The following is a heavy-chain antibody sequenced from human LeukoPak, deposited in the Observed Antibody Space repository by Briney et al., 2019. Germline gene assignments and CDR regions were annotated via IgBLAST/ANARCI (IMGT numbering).Heavy chain of an antibody. CDR2: IYYSGST. Sequence: SETLSLTCTVSGGSISSYYWSWIRQPPGKGLEWIGYIYYSGSTNYNPSLKSRVAISVDTSKNQFSLKLISVTVADTAVYYCARDGYSSSWSNWFDPWGQEPWSPSPQ. CDR1: GGSISSYY. J-gene: IGHJ5*02. V-gene: IGHV4-59*01. D-gene: IGHD6-13*01. CDR3: ARDGYSSSWSNWFDP.